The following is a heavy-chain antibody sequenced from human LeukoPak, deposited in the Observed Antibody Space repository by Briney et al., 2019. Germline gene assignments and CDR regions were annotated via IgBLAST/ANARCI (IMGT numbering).Heavy chain of an antibody. J-gene: IGHJ4*02. CDR3: ARDLWGPMGY. Sequence: GGSLRLSCAASGFTFSSYEMNWVRQAPGKGLEWVSYISSSGSTIYYADSVKGRFTISRDNAKNSLYLQMSSLRAEDTAVYYCARDLWGPMGYWGQGTLVTVSS. CDR1: GFTFSSYE. V-gene: IGHV3-48*03. CDR2: ISSSGSTI. D-gene: IGHD2/OR15-2a*01.